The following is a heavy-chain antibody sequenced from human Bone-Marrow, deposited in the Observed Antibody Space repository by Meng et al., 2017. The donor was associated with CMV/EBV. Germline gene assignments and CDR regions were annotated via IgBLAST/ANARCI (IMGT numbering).Heavy chain of an antibody. CDR2: IYYSGST. V-gene: IGHV4-59*01. Sequence: GSLRLACTVSGGSISSYYWSWIRQPPGKGLEWVGYIYYSGSTNYNPSLKSRVTISVDTSKTQFTLKLSSVTAADTAVYSCARDIEGNSAFGWFDSWGQGTLVTVAS. J-gene: IGHJ5*01. D-gene: IGHD1-7*01. CDR1: GGSISSYY. CDR3: ARDIEGNSAFGWFDS.